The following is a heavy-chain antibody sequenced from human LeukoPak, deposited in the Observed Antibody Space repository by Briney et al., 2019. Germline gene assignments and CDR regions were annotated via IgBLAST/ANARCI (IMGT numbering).Heavy chain of an antibody. CDR3: ARGVSSGWRHYYYGMDV. D-gene: IGHD6-19*01. Sequence: SETLSLTCIVSGGSISSGGYYWSWIRQHPGKGLEWIGYIYYSGSTYYNPSLKSRVTISVDTSKNQFSLELNSVTAADTAVYYCARGVSSGWRHYYYGMDVWGQGTTVTVSS. CDR1: GGSISSGGYY. V-gene: IGHV4-31*03. J-gene: IGHJ6*02. CDR2: IYYSGST.